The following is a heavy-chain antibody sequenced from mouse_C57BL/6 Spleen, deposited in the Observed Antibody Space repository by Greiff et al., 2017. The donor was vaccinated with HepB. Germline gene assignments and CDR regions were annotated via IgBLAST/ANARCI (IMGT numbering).Heavy chain of an antibody. D-gene: IGHD2-5*01. CDR3: ARGNSNYERFDY. Sequence: QVQLQQPGAELVRPGTSVKLSCKASGYTFTSYWMHWVKQRPGQGLEWIGVIDPSDSYTNYNQKFKGKATLTVDTSSSTAYMQLSSLTSEDSAVYYCARGNSNYERFDYWGQGTTLTVSS. V-gene: IGHV1-59*01. J-gene: IGHJ2*01. CDR2: IDPSDSYT. CDR1: GYTFTSYW.